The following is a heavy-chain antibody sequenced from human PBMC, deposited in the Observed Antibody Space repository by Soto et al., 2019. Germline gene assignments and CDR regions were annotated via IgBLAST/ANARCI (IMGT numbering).Heavy chain of an antibody. CDR1: GFSFGDYY. V-gene: IGHV3-11*06. CDR2: ISSSSSLT. Sequence: GGSLRLSCSASGFSFGDYYMTWIRQAPGKGLEWLCYISSSSSLTKYADSVKGRFTVSRDNSKNSLYLQMNDLRADDTAVHYCARVPYNWNDGGFWHFAXWGRVTLV. CDR3: ARVPYNWNDGGFWHFAX. D-gene: IGHD1-20*01. J-gene: IGHJ2*01.